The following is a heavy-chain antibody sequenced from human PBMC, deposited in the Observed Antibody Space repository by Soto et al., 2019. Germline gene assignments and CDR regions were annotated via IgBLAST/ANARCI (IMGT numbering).Heavy chain of an antibody. D-gene: IGHD1-26*01. CDR1: GYTFTSYD. CDR2: MNPNSGNT. V-gene: IGHV1-8*01. CDR3: ARGITSGSFPPFDL. Sequence: ASVKVSCKASGYTFTSYDINWVRQATGQGLEWMGWMNPNSGNTGYAQKFQGRVTITADESTSTAYMELSSLRSEDTAVYYCARGITSGSFPPFDLWGQGTLVTVSS. J-gene: IGHJ4*02.